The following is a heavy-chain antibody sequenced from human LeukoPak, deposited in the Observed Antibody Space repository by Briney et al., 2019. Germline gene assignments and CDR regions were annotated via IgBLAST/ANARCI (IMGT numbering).Heavy chain of an antibody. CDR3: ARDLSRWELDY. Sequence: GGSLRLSCAASGFTFSDYYMSWIRQAPGKGLEWVSYISSSTSYTSYADSVKGRFTISRDNAKNPLFLQMNSLRAEDTAVYYCARDLSRWELDYWGQGTLVTVSS. D-gene: IGHD1-26*01. V-gene: IGHV3-11*05. CDR1: GFTFSDYY. CDR2: ISSSTSYT. J-gene: IGHJ4*02.